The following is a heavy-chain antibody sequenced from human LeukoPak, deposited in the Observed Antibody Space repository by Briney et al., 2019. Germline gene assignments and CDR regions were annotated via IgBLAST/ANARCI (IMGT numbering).Heavy chain of an antibody. D-gene: IGHD6-13*01. CDR1: GFTVSSNY. CDR2: IYSGGST. Sequence: GGSLRLSCAASGFTVSSNYMSWVRQAPGKGLEWVSVIYSGGSTYYADSVKGRFTISRDNSKNTLYLQMNSLRAEDTAVYYYAKESVRYSSSGEGQKWGQGTLVTVSS. V-gene: IGHV3-53*01. CDR3: AKESVRYSSSGEGQK. J-gene: IGHJ4*02.